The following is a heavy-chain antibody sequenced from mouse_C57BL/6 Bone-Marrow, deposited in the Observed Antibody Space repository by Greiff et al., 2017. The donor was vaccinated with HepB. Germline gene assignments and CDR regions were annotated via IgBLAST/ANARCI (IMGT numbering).Heavy chain of an antibody. V-gene: IGHV2-2*01. CDR2: IWSGGST. D-gene: IGHD2-2*01. J-gene: IGHJ4*01. CDR3: ARKGYDLYYYAMDY. CDR1: GFSLTSYG. Sequence: QVQLKQSGPGLVQPSQRLSITCTVSGFSLTSYGVHWVRQSPGKGLEWLGVIWSGGSTDYNAAFISRLSISKDNSKSQVFFKMNSLQADDTAIYYCARKGYDLYYYAMDYWGQGTSVTVSS.